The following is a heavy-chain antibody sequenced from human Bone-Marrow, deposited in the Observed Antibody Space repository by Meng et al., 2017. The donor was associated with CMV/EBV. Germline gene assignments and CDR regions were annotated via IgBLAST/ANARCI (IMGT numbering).Heavy chain of an antibody. CDR2: IYPGDSDT. J-gene: IGHJ5*02. Sequence: GESLKISCKGSGYSFTSYWIGWVRQMPGKGLEWMGIIYPGDSDTRYSPSFQGQVTISADKSISTAYLQWSSLKASDTAMYYCARRNDFWSGYYPYNWLDPWGQGTLVTVSS. D-gene: IGHD3-3*01. CDR3: ARRNDFWSGYYPYNWLDP. CDR1: GYSFTSYW. V-gene: IGHV5-51*01.